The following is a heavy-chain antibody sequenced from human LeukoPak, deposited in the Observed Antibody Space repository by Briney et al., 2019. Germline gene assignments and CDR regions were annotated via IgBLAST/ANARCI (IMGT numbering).Heavy chain of an antibody. V-gene: IGHV4-34*01. CDR1: GGSFSPYY. Sequence: SETLSLTCAVYGGSFSPYYWSWIRQSPGKGLVWIAEIDHRGDTNYNPSVKSRVTISIDTSKNQFSLNMRSLSAADTAVYYCARGATISETGYFDFWGQGTLVTVSS. CDR3: ARGATISETGYFDF. J-gene: IGHJ4*03. CDR2: IDHRGDT. D-gene: IGHD5-24*01.